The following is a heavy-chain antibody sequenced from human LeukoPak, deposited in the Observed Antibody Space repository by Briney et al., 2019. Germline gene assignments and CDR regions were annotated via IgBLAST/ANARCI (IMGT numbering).Heavy chain of an antibody. D-gene: IGHD1-26*01. CDR2: ISVQNGNV. Sequence: ASVKVSCKASGYTFTSYDINWVRQATGQGLEWMGWISVQNGNVKYSQRFQGRVNLTTDTSTTSAYMDLRSLTSDDTAVYYCARDSGSYWNYFDYWGQGTLVTVSS. CDR3: ARDSGSYWNYFDY. J-gene: IGHJ4*02. CDR1: GYTFTSYD. V-gene: IGHV1-18*01.